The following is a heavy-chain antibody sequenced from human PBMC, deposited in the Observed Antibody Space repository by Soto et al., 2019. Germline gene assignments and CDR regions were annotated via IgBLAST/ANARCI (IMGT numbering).Heavy chain of an antibody. D-gene: IGHD3-10*01. CDR3: ATQSYGSGSYYPYYVDY. J-gene: IGHJ4*02. V-gene: IGHV5-51*01. CDR1: GYSFTTYW. Sequence: EVQLVLSGAEVKKPGESLKISCKVSGYSFTTYWIGWVRQMPGKGLEWMGIIYPGDSDIRYSPSFQGQVTISADKSSSTAYLQWSSLTASDTAMYYCATQSYGSGSYYPYYVDYWGLGTLVTVSS. CDR2: IYPGDSDI.